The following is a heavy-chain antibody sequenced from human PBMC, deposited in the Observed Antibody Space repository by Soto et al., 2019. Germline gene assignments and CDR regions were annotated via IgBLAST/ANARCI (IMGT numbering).Heavy chain of an antibody. CDR3: ARGGEDIAARTGYYYYMDV. D-gene: IGHD6-6*01. V-gene: IGHV4-34*01. J-gene: IGHJ6*03. CDR1: GGSFSGYY. CDR2: INHSGST. Sequence: QVQLQQWGAGLLKPSKTLSLTCAVYGGSFSGYYWSWIRQPPGKGLEWIGEINHSGSTNYNPSLKSRVTISVDTSKNQFSLKLSSVTAADTAVYYCARGGEDIAARTGYYYYMDVWGKGTTVTVSS.